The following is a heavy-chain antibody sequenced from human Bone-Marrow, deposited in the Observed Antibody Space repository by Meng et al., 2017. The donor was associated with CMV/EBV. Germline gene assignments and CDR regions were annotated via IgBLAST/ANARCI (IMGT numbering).Heavy chain of an antibody. CDR1: GDSVSSDSGV. CDR2: TYYRSQWKT. CDR3: ARAPSGSYPDY. J-gene: IGHJ4*02. D-gene: IGHD3-16*02. V-gene: IGHV6-1*01. Sequence: SQTLSLTCAISGDSVSSDSGVWNWIRQSPSRDLEWLGRTYYRSQWKTDYAVSVKSRMTIKSDTSKNQFSLQLNSVTPEDTAVYYCARAPSGSYPDYWGQGTLVTVSS.